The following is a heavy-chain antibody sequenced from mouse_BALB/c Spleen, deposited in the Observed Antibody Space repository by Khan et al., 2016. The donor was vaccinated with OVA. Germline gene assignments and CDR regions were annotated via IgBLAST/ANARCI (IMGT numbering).Heavy chain of an antibody. J-gene: IGHJ3*01. CDR1: GYTFTNYG. CDR2: INTYTGEP. CDR3: ARSNGNYWFAY. D-gene: IGHD2-1*01. V-gene: IGHV9-3-1*01. Sequence: QIQLVQSGPELKKPGETVKISCKASGYTFTNYGMNWVKQAPGKGLQWMGWINTYTGEPTSVDDFKGRFAFSLETSASTAYLQINNLKNEDTATYFCARSNGNYWFAYWGQGTLVTVSA.